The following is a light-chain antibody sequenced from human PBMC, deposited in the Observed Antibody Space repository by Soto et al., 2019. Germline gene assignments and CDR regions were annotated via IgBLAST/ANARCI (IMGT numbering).Light chain of an antibody. CDR1: QGVSSS. Sequence: AIQLTQSPSSLSASVGDRVTITCRASQGVSSSLAWYQQKPGNAPNLLIYDVSTLQSGVPSRFSGSGSGTDFTLTINSLEPDDFATYYCQQYNSYPWKFGQGTTV. J-gene: IGKJ1*01. CDR3: QQYNSYPWK. CDR2: DVS. V-gene: IGKV1-13*02.